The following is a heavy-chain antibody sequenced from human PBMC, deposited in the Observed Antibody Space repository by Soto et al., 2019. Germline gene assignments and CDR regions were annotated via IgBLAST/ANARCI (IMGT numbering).Heavy chain of an antibody. V-gene: IGHV4-31*03. D-gene: IGHD4-17*01. CDR2: IYYTGST. J-gene: IGHJ4*02. CDR3: ARTVTTRCFDS. CDR1: GGSISTAGDY. Sequence: QLQESGPGLVKHSQTLALTCTVSGGSISTAGDYWSWIRHRPGMGLEWIGYIYYTGSTLYNPSLESRINISVDTSTSQFALKLTSVTAADTAVYYCARTVTTRCFDSWGQGTLVTVSS.